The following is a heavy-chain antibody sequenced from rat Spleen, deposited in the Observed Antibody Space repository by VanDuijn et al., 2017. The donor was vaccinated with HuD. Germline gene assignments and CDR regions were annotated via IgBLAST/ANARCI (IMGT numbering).Heavy chain of an antibody. CDR3: AREGYVMDA. V-gene: IGHV5-29*01. J-gene: IGHJ4*01. CDR1: GFTFSRSA. Sequence: EVQLVESGGGLVQPGRSLKLSCAASGFTFSRSAMAWVRQAPTKGLEWVATISYDGSSTYYRDSVKGRFTISRDNAKSTLYLQMDSLRSEDTAIYYCAREGYVMDAWGQGASVTVSS. CDR2: ISYDGSST. D-gene: IGHD1-11*01.